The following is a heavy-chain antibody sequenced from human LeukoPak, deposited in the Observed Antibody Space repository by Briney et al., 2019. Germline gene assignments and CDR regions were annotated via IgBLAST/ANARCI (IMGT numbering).Heavy chain of an antibody. CDR2: INPSGGST. Sequence: ASVKVSCKASGGTFSSYTISWVRQAPGQGLEWMGIINPSGGSTSYAQKFQGRVTMTRDTSTSTVYMELSSLRSEDTAVYYCARDPGTYGGNSDYWGQGTLVTVSS. CDR3: ARDPGTYGGNSDY. J-gene: IGHJ4*02. CDR1: GGTFSSYT. V-gene: IGHV1-46*01. D-gene: IGHD4-23*01.